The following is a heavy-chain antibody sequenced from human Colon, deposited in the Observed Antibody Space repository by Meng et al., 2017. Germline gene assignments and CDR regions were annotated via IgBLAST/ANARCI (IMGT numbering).Heavy chain of an antibody. Sequence: QVQLVQSGSELKKPGASVKVTCKTSGYLFSYYAMDWVRQAPGPGLEWMGWSNTKTENPTYAQAFTGRFVFSLDTSVSTAYLQINDLKADDTSVYYCAREGSDSWIDYWGQGTLVTVSS. V-gene: IGHV7-4-1*02. CDR3: AREGSDSWIDY. CDR1: GYLFSYYA. CDR2: SNTKTENP. D-gene: IGHD6-13*01. J-gene: IGHJ4*02.